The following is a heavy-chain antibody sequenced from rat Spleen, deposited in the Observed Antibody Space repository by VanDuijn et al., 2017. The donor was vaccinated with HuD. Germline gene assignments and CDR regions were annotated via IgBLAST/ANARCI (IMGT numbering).Heavy chain of an antibody. CDR3: ERGGYTTDYFYVGWFAY. CDR1: GFTFSDYT. V-gene: IGHV5-25*01. D-gene: IGHD1-6*01. Sequence: EVQLVESGGGLVQPGRSLKLSCSASGFTFSDYTMAWVRQAPKKGLEWVASISTGGGNTYYRDSVKGRFTISRDNAKSTLYLPMACLRSEDTATYYCERGGYTTDYFYVGWFAYWGQGTLVTVSS. CDR2: ISTGGGNT. J-gene: IGHJ3*01.